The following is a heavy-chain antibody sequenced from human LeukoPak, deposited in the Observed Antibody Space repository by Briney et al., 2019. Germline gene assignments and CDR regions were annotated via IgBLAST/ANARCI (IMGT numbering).Heavy chain of an antibody. D-gene: IGHD3/OR15-3a*01. Sequence: GGSLRLSCAASGFTFSSYAMSWLRQAPGKGLEWISSISGGSGSHILYVDSVKGRFTISRDNAKNSLYLQMDSLTAEDTAVYYCAKDFPSPIYGMDVWGQGTTVTVSS. CDR3: AKDFPSPIYGMDV. J-gene: IGHJ6*02. V-gene: IGHV3-21*01. CDR2: ISGGSGSHI. CDR1: GFTFSSYA.